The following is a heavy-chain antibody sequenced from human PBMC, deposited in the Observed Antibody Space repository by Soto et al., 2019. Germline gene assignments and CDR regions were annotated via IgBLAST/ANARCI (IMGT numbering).Heavy chain of an antibody. CDR3: AKVSVPAAIAYYYYGMDV. CDR1: GFTFSSHG. CDR2: ISYDGSNK. D-gene: IGHD2-2*01. J-gene: IGHJ6*02. Sequence: QVQLVESGGGVVQPGRSLRLSCAASGFTFSSHGMHWVRQAPGKGLEWVALISYDGSNKYYADSVKGRFTISRDNSKNTLYLQMNSLRAEDTAVYYCAKVSVPAAIAYYYYGMDVWGQGTTVTVSS. V-gene: IGHV3-30*18.